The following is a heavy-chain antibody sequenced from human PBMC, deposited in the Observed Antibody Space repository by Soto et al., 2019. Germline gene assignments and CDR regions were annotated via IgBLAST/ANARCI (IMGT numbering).Heavy chain of an antibody. CDR1: GFTFSSYA. Sequence: GGSLRLSCAASGFTFSSYAMSWVRQAPGKGLEWVSAISGSGGSAYYADSVKGRFTISRDNSKNTLYLQMNSLRAEDTAVYYCAKVSEGSYDFDYWGQGTLVTVSS. J-gene: IGHJ4*02. CDR3: AKVSEGSYDFDY. V-gene: IGHV3-23*01. CDR2: ISGSGGSA. D-gene: IGHD1-26*01.